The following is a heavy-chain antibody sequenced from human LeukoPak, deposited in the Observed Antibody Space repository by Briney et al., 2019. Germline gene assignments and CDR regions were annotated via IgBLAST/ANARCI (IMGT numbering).Heavy chain of an antibody. V-gene: IGHV3-23*01. Sequence: GGSLRLSCAASGFTFDTSVMGRVRQAPGRGLEGVSDISASDGRTFYADSVKGRFTISRDNSKDTLYLQMNSLRAEDTALYYCAKRRRPSGGAYDMWGPGTMVTVSS. CDR1: GFTFDTSV. D-gene: IGHD2-15*01. CDR3: AKRRRPSGGAYDM. J-gene: IGHJ3*02. CDR2: ISASDGRT.